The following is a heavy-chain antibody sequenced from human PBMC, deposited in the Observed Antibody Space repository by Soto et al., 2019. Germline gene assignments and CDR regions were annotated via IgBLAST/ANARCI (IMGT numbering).Heavy chain of an antibody. J-gene: IGHJ5*02. D-gene: IGHD6-13*01. CDR3: AKDPVDGQQLHNWFDP. Sequence: GGSLRLSCAASGFTFSSYGMHWVRQAPGKGLEWVAVISYDGSNKYYADSVKGRFTISRDNSKNTLYLQMNSLRAEDTAVYYCAKDPVDGQQLHNWFDPWGQGTLVTVSS. V-gene: IGHV3-30*18. CDR2: ISYDGSNK. CDR1: GFTFSSYG.